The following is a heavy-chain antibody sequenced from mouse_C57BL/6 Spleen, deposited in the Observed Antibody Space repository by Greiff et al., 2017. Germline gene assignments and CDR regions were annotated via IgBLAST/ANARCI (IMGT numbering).Heavy chain of an antibody. J-gene: IGHJ4*01. V-gene: IGHV1-64*01. Sequence: QVQLQQPGAELVKPGASVKLSCKASGYTFTSYWMHWVKQRPGQGLEWIGMIHPNSGSTNYNEKFKSKATLTVDKSSSTAYMQLSSLTSEDSAVYYCAKMVTPVYYCAMEYWGQGTSVTVSS. CDR2: IHPNSGST. CDR3: AKMVTPVYYCAMEY. D-gene: IGHD2-1*01. CDR1: GYTFTSYW.